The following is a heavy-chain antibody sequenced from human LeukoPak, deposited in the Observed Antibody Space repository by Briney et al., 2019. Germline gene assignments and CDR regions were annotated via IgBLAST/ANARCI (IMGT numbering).Heavy chain of an antibody. J-gene: IGHJ4*02. D-gene: IGHD3-9*01. CDR1: GGSFSGYY. CDR3: ARGEDILTGFDY. CDR2: INHSGST. V-gene: IGHV4-34*01. Sequence: SETLSLTCAVYGGSFSGYYWSWIRQPPGKGLEWIGEINHSGSTNYNPSLKSRVTISVDRSKNQFSLKLSSVTAADTAVYYCARGEDILTGFDYWGQGTLVTVSS.